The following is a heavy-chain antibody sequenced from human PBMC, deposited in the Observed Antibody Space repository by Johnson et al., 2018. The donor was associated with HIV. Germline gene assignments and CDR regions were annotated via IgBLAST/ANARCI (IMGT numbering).Heavy chain of an antibody. CDR3: ARDPPGRAFDV. V-gene: IGHV3-11*01. CDR1: GFKFSDFY. J-gene: IGHJ3*01. CDR2: ISSSGAGI. Sequence: VQLVESGGGLVKPGGSMRLSCAVSGFKFSDFYMTWIRQVPGKGLECVAYISSSGAGIYYADSVRGRFTISRDNDKNSLFLQMNSLSAEDTALYYCARDPPGRAFDVWGLGTTFTVSS.